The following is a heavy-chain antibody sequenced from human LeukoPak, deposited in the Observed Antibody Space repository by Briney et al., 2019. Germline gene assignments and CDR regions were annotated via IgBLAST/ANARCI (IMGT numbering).Heavy chain of an antibody. V-gene: IGHV1-69*04. CDR3: ARSYDSSGYAFDY. CDR1: GGTFISYA. CDR2: IIPILGIA. D-gene: IGHD3-22*01. Sequence: SVKVSCKASGGTFISYAISWVRQAPGQGLEWMGRIIPILGIANYAQKFQGRVTITADKSTSTAYMELSSLRSEDTAVYYCARSYDSSGYAFDYWGQGTLVTVSS. J-gene: IGHJ4*02.